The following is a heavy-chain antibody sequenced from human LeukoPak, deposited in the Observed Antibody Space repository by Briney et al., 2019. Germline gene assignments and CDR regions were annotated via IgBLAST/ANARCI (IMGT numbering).Heavy chain of an antibody. CDR3: ARDRALGDYYEHLSDYFDY. CDR2: ISYDGSNK. D-gene: IGHD3-22*01. V-gene: IGHV3-30-3*01. Sequence: GGSLRLSCAASGFTFSSYAMHWVRQAPGKGLEWVAVISYDGSNKYYADSVKGRFTISRDNSKNTLYLQMNSLRAEDTAVYYCARDRALGDYYEHLSDYFDYWGQGTLVTVSS. CDR1: GFTFSSYA. J-gene: IGHJ4*02.